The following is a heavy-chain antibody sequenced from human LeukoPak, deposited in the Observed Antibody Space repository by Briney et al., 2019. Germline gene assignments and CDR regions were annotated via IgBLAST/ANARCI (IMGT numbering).Heavy chain of an antibody. CDR2: MNPNSGNT. CDR1: GFTFTNYD. Sequence: ASVKVSCKTSGFTFTNYDINWVRQATGQGLEWMGWMNPNSGNTGYTQKFQGRVAMTRDNSITTAYMELRSLRSDDTAVYYCARVYSSGWSNWFDPWGQGTLVTVSS. CDR3: ARVYSSGWSNWFDP. D-gene: IGHD6-19*01. V-gene: IGHV1-8*01. J-gene: IGHJ5*02.